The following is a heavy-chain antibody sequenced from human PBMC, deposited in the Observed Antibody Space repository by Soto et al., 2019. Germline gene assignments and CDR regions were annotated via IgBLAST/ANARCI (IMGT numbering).Heavy chain of an antibody. CDR1: GFTFSSYG. J-gene: IGHJ4*02. CDR3: AKLAVVELNRGFGDY. CDR2: ISYDGSNK. V-gene: IGHV3-30*18. Sequence: QVQLVESGGGVVQPGRSLRLSCAASGFTFSSYGMHWVRQAPGKGLEWVAVISYDGSNKYYADSVKGRFTISRDNSKNTLYLQMNSLRAEDTAVYYCAKLAVVELNRGFGDYWGQGTLVTVSS. D-gene: IGHD2-15*01.